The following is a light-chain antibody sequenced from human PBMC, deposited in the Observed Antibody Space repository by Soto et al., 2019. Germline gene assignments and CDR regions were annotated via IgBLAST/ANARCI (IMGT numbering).Light chain of an antibody. Sequence: DIQMTQSPSSVSASVGDRVTITCRASQGISTWLAWYQQKPGKAPKLLIYAASSLQSGVPASFSGSRAGTYFTLTISSLQSEVSATYYCQQANSFPPSFGHGTKVDIK. V-gene: IGKV1D-12*01. CDR3: QQANSFPPS. J-gene: IGKJ3*01. CDR1: QGISTW. CDR2: AAS.